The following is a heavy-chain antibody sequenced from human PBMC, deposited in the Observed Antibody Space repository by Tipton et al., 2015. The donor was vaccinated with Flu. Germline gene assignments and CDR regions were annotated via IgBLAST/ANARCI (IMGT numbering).Heavy chain of an antibody. J-gene: IGHJ6*02. CDR3: AKDTAPRFLEWLNA. V-gene: IGHV3-30*18. CDR2: VSYGGRDK. CDR1: GFTFNNYG. Sequence: RSLRLSCAAPGFTFNNYGMHWVRQAPGKGLEWVALVSYGGRDKYYADSVKGRFTISRDNSKNALYLQMSSLRPEDTAVYYCAKDTAPRFLEWLNAWGQGTTVIVSS. D-gene: IGHD3-3*01.